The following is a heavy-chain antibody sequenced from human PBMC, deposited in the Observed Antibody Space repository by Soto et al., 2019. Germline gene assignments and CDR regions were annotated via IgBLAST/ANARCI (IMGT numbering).Heavy chain of an antibody. J-gene: IGHJ2*01. Sequence: QVQLVESGGGVVQPGRSLRLSCAASGFTFSSYAMHWVRQAPGKGLEWVAVISYDGSNKYYADSVKGRFTISRDNSKNPLDLQMNSLRAEDTAVYYCARPLWRDDYNGGYFDLWGRGTLVTVSS. CDR2: ISYDGSNK. CDR3: ARPLWRDDYNGGYFDL. D-gene: IGHD4-4*01. V-gene: IGHV3-30-3*01. CDR1: GFTFSSYA.